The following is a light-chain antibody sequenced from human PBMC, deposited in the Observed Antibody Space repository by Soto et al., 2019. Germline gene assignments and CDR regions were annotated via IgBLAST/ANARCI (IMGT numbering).Light chain of an antibody. CDR1: SSDVGGYNY. J-gene: IGLJ1*01. V-gene: IGLV2-14*01. Sequence: QSALTQPASVSGSPGQSITISCTGTSSDVGGYNYVSWYQQHPGKAPKLMIYEVSNRPSGVSNRFSGSKSGNTASLTISGLQADDEADYYCSSYTSSITRVFGTGTKVTVL. CDR3: SSYTSSITRV. CDR2: EVS.